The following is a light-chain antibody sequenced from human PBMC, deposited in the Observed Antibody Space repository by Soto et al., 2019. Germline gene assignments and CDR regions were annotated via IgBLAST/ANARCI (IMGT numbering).Light chain of an antibody. V-gene: IGLV4-60*03. CDR1: SGHSGYV. J-gene: IGLJ2*01. CDR2: LERSGSY. Sequence: QSVLTQSSSASASLGSSVTLTCTLSSGHSGYVIAWHQQQPGKAPRYLMKLERSGSYNKGSGVPDRFSGSSSGADRYFTISNLQSEDEADYYCETWDSNTRVFGGGTKLT. CDR3: ETWDSNTRV.